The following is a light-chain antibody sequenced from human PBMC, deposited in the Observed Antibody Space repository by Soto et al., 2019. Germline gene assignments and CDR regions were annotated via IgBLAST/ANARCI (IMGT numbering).Light chain of an antibody. CDR1: QSLSTTY. J-gene: IGKJ2*01. CDR3: QQYGRSPPYT. CDR2: GAS. V-gene: IGKV3-20*01. Sequence: EIVLTQSPGTLSLSPGERATLSCRASQSLSTTYLAWYQQKPGQAPRLLIYGASSRATGIPDRFGGSGSGTDFTLTISRLEAEDFAVYYCQQYGRSPPYTFGQGNKLDIK.